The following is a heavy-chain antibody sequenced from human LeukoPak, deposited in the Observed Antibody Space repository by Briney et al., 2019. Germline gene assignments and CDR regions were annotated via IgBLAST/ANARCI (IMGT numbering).Heavy chain of an antibody. CDR3: VRFGYVAALDL. Sequence: PGGSLRLSCAASGFSFSAYWMTWVRQAPGTGLEWVANINPAGTETYHLDPVKGRFTISRDNAKNLVYLQMNSLRAEDSAIYYCVRFGYVAALDLWGQGTLVTVSS. V-gene: IGHV3-7*01. J-gene: IGHJ4*02. CDR1: GFSFSAYW. D-gene: IGHD6-6*01. CDR2: INPAGTET.